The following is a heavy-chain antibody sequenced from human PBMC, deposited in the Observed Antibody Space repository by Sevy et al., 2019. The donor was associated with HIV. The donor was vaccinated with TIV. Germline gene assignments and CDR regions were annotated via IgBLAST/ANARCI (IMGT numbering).Heavy chain of an antibody. CDR3: AEDAGGWLPGEY. D-gene: IGHD5-12*01. CDR1: GFTFSDYA. V-gene: IGHV3-23*01. CDR2: ISTSGANT. Sequence: GGSLRLSCADSGFTFSDYAMSWVRQAPGKGLEWVWAISTSGANTFYADSGKGRFTISRDTSKRMLYLQMSGLGVDDTAVYYCAEDAGGWLPGEYWGQGALVTVSS. J-gene: IGHJ4*02.